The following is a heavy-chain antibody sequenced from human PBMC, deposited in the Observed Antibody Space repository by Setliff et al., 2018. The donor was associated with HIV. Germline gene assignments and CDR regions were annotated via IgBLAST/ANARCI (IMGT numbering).Heavy chain of an antibody. CDR2: IYYSGST. D-gene: IGHD4-17*01. CDR1: GGSISSYY. CDR3: ARSTVTTDYYYYMDV. J-gene: IGHJ6*03. Sequence: SETLSLTCTVSGGSISSYYWSWIRQPPGKGLEWIGYIYYSGSTNYNPSLKSRVTISVDTSKNQFSLKLSSVTAADTAVYYCARSTVTTDYYYYMDVWGKGTTVTVSS. V-gene: IGHV4-59*01.